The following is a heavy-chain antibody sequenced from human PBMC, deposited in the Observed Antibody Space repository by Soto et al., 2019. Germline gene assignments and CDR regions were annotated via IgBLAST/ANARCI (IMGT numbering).Heavy chain of an antibody. CDR3: ARRRRTYYYDSSGYSLDY. Sequence: SETLSLTCTVSGGSISSYYWSWIRQPAGKGLEWIGRIYTSGSTNYNPSLKSRVTMSVDTSKNQFSLKLSSVTAADTAVYYCARRRRTYYYDSSGYSLDYWGQGTLVTVSS. D-gene: IGHD3-22*01. CDR1: GGSISSYY. CDR2: IYTSGST. J-gene: IGHJ4*02. V-gene: IGHV4-4*07.